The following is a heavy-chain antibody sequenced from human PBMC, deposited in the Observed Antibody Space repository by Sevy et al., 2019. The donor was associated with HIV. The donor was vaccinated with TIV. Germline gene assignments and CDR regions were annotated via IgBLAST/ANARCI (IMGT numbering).Heavy chain of an antibody. Sequence: GGSLRLSCTASGFTFSSFSMSWVRQAPGKGLEWVASINSRSTYIYHADPVKGRFTISRDNARNTLYLQMNGLRAEDTAVYDGAGDPSPGITATRDYWGPGTLVTVSS. CDR2: INSRSTYI. CDR3: AGDPSPGITATRDY. CDR1: GFTFSSFS. D-gene: IGHD3-10*01. V-gene: IGHV3-21*01. J-gene: IGHJ4*02.